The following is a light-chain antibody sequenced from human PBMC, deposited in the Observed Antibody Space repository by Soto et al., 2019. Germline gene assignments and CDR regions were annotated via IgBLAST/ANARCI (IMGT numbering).Light chain of an antibody. Sequence: AIQMTQSPSSLSASVGDRVTITCRASQGIRYDLGWYQQKPGKAPKLLIYASSSLQRGLTSRFSGSGSGTHFTLTVSSLQPEDFATYYCLQDCSYPSTFGQGTKVEIK. CDR3: LQDCSYPST. J-gene: IGKJ1*01. CDR2: ASS. V-gene: IGKV1-6*01. CDR1: QGIRYD.